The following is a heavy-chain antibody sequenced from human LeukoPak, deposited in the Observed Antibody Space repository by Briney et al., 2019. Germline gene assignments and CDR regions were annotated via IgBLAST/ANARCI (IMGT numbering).Heavy chain of an antibody. CDR2: IRYDGSNK. V-gene: IGHV3-30*02. CDR1: GFTFSSYG. Sequence: PGGSLRLSCAASGFTFSSYGMHWVRQAPGEGLEWVAFIRYDGSNKYYADSVKGRFTISRDNSKNTLYLQMNSLRAEDTAVYYCAKTATTVTTYFYYYYYMDVWGKGTTVTVSS. J-gene: IGHJ6*03. CDR3: AKTATTVTTYFYYYYYMDV. D-gene: IGHD4-11*01.